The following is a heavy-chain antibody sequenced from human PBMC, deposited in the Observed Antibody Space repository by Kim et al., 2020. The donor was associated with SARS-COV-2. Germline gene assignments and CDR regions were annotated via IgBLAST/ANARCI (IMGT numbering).Heavy chain of an antibody. V-gene: IGHV4-34*01. D-gene: IGHD3-10*01. Sequence: SRVTISVDTSKNQFSLKLSSVTAADTAVYYCAREYYYGSGSYYVLGMDVWGQGTTVTVSS. CDR3: AREYYYGSGSYYVLGMDV. J-gene: IGHJ6*02.